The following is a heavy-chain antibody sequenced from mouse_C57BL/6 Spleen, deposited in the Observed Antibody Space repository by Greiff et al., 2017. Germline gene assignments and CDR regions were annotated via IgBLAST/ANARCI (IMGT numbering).Heavy chain of an antibody. CDR2: IDPENGDT. Sequence: VQLQQSGAELVRPGASVKLSCTASGFNIKDDYMHWVKKRPEQGLEWIGWIDPENGDTEYASKFQGKATITADTSSNTAYLQLSSLTSEDTAVYYCLIYYDSAWFAYWGQGTLVTVSA. J-gene: IGHJ3*01. D-gene: IGHD2-4*01. CDR3: LIYYDSAWFAY. CDR1: GFNIKDDY. V-gene: IGHV14-4*01.